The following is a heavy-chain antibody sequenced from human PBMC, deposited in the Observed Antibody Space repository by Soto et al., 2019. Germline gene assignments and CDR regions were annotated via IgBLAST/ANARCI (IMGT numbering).Heavy chain of an antibody. D-gene: IGHD6-19*01. Sequence: TGWSLRLSCAASGFTFDDYAMHWVRQAPGKGLEWVSGISWNSGSIGYADSVKGRFTISRDNAKNSLYLQMNSLRAEDTALYYCAKGMGIAVAGAFDYWGQGTLVTVSS. CDR2: ISWNSGSI. V-gene: IGHV3-9*01. CDR3: AKGMGIAVAGAFDY. J-gene: IGHJ4*02. CDR1: GFTFDDYA.